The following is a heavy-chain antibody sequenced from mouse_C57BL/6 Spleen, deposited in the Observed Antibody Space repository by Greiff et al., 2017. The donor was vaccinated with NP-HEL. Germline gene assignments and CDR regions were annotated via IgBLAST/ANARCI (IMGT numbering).Heavy chain of an antibody. CDR2: INPYNGGT. J-gene: IGHJ4*01. Sequence: EVQLQQSGPVLVKPGASVKMSCKASGYTFTDYYMNWVKQSHGKSLEWIGVINPYNGGTSYNQKFKGKATLTVDKSSSTAYMELNSLTSEDSAVYYCARTGGRTHSSGYIDYAMDYWGQGTSVTVSS. CDR3: ARTGGRTHSSGYIDYAMDY. CDR1: GYTFTDYY. V-gene: IGHV1-19*01. D-gene: IGHD3-2*02.